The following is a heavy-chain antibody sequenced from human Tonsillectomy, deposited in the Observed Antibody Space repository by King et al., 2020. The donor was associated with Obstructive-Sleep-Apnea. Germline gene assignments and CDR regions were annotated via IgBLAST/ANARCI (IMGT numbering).Heavy chain of an antibody. V-gene: IGHV1-2*02. D-gene: IGHD2-21*01. CDR2: INPNSGAT. Sequence: VQLVESGAEVKKPGASVKVSCKASGYTFTAYYIHWVRQAPGQGLEWMGWINPNSGATNFAQKFQGRVTMTKGTSISTAYMELSSLTSDDTAVYYCARGITIPLIVLFLSNDDYGGQGTLVTDPS. CDR3: ARGITIPLIVLFLSNDDY. J-gene: IGHJ4*02. CDR1: GYTFTAYY.